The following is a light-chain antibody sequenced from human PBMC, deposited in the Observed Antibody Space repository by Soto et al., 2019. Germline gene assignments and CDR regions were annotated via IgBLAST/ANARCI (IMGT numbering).Light chain of an antibody. J-gene: IGLJ1*01. Sequence: QSLLTHSPSSSGSPGQSVTISCTGTSSDIGAYIYVSWYQQHPGKAPKLMISEVSRRPSGVPERFSGSKSGNTASLTVSGLQADDEAHYYCSSYAGSNNFVFGTGTKVTVL. V-gene: IGLV2-8*01. CDR2: EVS. CDR3: SSYAGSNNFV. CDR1: SSDIGAYIY.